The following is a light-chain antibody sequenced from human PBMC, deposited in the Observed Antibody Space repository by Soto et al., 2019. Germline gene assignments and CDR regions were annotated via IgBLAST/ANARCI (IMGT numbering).Light chain of an antibody. CDR2: DVN. V-gene: IGLV2-14*03. CDR3: CSYTSTTTLYV. CDR1: TSDVGGYPH. Sequence: QSVLTQPASVSGSPGQSLTISCTGTTSDVGGYPHVSWYQQHPGEAPKLIIYDVNHRPSGISSRFSGSKSGNTASLTISGLQAEDEADYYCCSYTSTTTLYVFGTGTKVTVL. J-gene: IGLJ1*01.